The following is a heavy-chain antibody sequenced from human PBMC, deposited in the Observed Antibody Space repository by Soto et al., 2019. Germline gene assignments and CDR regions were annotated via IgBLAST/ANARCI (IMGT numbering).Heavy chain of an antibody. CDR3: ARALPHGSGSYYYYGMDV. J-gene: IGHJ6*02. CDR2: IGTAGDT. Sequence: GGSLRLSCAASGFTFSSYDMHWVRQATGKGLEWVSAIGTAGDTYYPGSVKGRFTISRENAKNSLYLQMNSLRAGDTAVYYCARALPHGSGSYYYYGMDVWGQGTMVTVSS. V-gene: IGHV3-13*01. CDR1: GFTFSSYD. D-gene: IGHD3-10*01.